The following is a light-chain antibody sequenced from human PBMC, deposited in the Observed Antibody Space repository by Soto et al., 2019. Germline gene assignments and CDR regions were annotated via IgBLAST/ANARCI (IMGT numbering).Light chain of an antibody. CDR2: DVG. J-gene: IGLJ3*02. V-gene: IGLV2-11*01. CDR3: CSYAGSSTL. CDR1: STDVGGYNY. Sequence: QSALTQPRSVSGSPGQSVTISCTGASTDVGGYNYVSWYQQHPDNAPKLLIYDVGERPSGVSDRFSGSKSGNTASLTISGLQAEDEADYYCCSYAGSSTLFGGGTKVTVL.